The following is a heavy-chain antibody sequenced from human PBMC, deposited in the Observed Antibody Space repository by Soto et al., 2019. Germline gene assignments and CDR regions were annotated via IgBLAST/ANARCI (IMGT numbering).Heavy chain of an antibody. D-gene: IGHD3-9*01. V-gene: IGHV3-23*01. J-gene: IGHJ4*02. CDR1: GFTFSSYA. CDR3: AKASDYDDILTGLH. Sequence: EVQLLESGGGLVQPGGSLRISCAASGFTFSSYAMSWVRQAPGKGLECLSTISGSGGSAYYADSVKGRFTITRDNSKNTLHLQMNSLRAEDTAVYYCAKASDYDDILTGLHWGQGTLVTVSA. CDR2: ISGSGGSA.